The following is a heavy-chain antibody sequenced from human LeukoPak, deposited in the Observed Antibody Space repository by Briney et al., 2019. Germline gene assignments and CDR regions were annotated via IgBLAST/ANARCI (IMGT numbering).Heavy chain of an antibody. D-gene: IGHD6-13*01. CDR2: IYTSGST. CDR1: GGSISSYY. V-gene: IGHV4-4*07. CDR3: ARGDAIAAADYFDY. Sequence: SSETLSLTCTVSGGSISSYYWSWIRQPAGKGLEWIGRIYTSGSTNYNPSLKSRVTMSVDTSKNQFSLKLSSVTAADTAVYYCARGDAIAAADYFDYWGQGTLVTVSS. J-gene: IGHJ4*02.